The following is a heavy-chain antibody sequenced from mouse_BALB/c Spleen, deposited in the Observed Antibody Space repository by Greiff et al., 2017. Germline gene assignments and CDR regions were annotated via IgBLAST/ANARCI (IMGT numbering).Heavy chain of an antibody. CDR3: ARGRDNLYAMDY. CDR1: GFNIKDTY. D-gene: IGHD1-3*01. J-gene: IGHJ4*01. CDR2: IDPANGNT. Sequence: DVKLQESGAELVKPGASVKLSCTASGFNIKDTYMHWVKQRPEQGLEWIGRIDPANGNTKYDPKFQGKATITADTPSNTAYLQRSSLTSEDTAVYYCARGRDNLYAMDYWGQGTSVTVSS. V-gene: IGHV14-3*02.